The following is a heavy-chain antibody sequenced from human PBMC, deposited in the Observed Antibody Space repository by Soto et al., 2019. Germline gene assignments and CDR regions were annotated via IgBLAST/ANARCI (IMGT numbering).Heavy chain of an antibody. V-gene: IGHV3-21*02. J-gene: IGHJ6*03. Sequence: EVQLVESGGGLVKPGGSLRLSCAASGFDFSAYSMNGVRQAPGKGLEWVSSINEDSSYIYYAHSLRGRFTISRDNAKESLYLQMNSLSAEDTAVYYCVRDFGWYFRSGYMDVWGDGATVTVSS. CDR3: VRDFGWYFRSGYMDV. CDR1: GFDFSAYS. D-gene: IGHD3-3*01. CDR2: INEDSSYI.